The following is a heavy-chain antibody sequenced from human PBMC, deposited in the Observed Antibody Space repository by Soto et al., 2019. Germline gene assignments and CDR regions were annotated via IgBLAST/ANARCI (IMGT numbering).Heavy chain of an antibody. CDR2: ISGSGGST. CDR1: GFTFSSYA. Sequence: PVGSLRLSCSASGFTFSSYAMSWVREAPGKGLEWVSAISGSGGSTYDADSVKGRFTISRDNSKNTLYLQMNSLRAEDTAVYYYARRISVAAPRFDPWGQGTLVTVSS. V-gene: IGHV3-23*01. J-gene: IGHJ5*02. CDR3: ARRISVAAPRFDP. D-gene: IGHD2-15*01.